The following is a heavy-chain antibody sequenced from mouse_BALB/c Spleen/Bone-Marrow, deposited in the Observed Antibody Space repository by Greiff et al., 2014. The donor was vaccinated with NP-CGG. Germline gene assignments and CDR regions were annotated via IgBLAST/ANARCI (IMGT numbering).Heavy chain of an antibody. J-gene: IGHJ4*01. Sequence: QVQLKESGAELVKPGASVKLSCKASGYTFTSYYIYWVKQRPGQGLEWIGEINPSNGGTNFNEKFKSKATLTVDKSSSTAYMQLSSLTSEDSAVYYCIRSRRAMDYWGQGTSVTVSS. V-gene: IGHV1S81*02. CDR3: IRSRRAMDY. D-gene: IGHD2-12*01. CDR2: INPSNGGT. CDR1: GYTFTSYY.